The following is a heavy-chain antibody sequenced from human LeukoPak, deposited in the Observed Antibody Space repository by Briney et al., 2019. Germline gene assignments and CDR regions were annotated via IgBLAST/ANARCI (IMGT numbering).Heavy chain of an antibody. CDR2: LSSSGRTT. J-gene: IGHJ5*01. V-gene: IGHV3-48*03. CDR3: ARDSRLRGYSSSWFDS. D-gene: IGHD6-19*01. CDR1: GFTFSSYE. Sequence: GGSLRLSCAASGFTFSSYEMNWVRQAPGKGLEWVAYLSSSGRTTHYADSVKGRFTISRDNGMNSLYLQMNSLRAEDTAVYYCARDSRLRGYSSSWFDSWGQGTLVTVSS.